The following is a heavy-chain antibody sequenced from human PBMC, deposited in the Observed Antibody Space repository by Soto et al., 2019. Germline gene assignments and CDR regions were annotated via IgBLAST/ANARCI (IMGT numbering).Heavy chain of an antibody. CDR3: VWFGELLA. Sequence: QVQLVESGGGVVQPGRSLRLSCAASGITFSAYAMHWVRQAPGKGLEWVAVISNDGTNKYYADSVKGRFTISRDNSKNTLYLQMNSLRAEDTAVYHCVWFGELLAWGQGTLVTVSS. J-gene: IGHJ5*02. V-gene: IGHV3-30*03. CDR1: GITFSAYA. D-gene: IGHD3-10*01. CDR2: ISNDGTNK.